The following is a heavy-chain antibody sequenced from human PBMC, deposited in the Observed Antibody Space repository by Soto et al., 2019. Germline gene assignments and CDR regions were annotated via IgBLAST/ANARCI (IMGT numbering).Heavy chain of an antibody. CDR3: AKDYYDSSGPPGGFY. D-gene: IGHD3-22*01. V-gene: IGHV4-30-4*01. Sequence: SETLSLTCTVSGGSFSSADSYWSWFRQPPGKGLEWIGFIYYTGSTYYNPSLKSRITISLDTSKSQFSLRVSAVTAADTAVYYCAKDYYDSSGPPGGFYWGQGTLVTVSS. CDR1: GGSFSSADSY. J-gene: IGHJ4*02. CDR2: IYYTGST.